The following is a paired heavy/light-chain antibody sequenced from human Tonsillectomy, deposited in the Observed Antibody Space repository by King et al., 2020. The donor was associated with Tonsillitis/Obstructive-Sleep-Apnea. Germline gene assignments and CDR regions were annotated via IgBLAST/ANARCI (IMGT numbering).Light chain of an antibody. J-gene: IGKJ1*01. V-gene: IGKV3-15*01. CDR1: QSVSSN. CDR3: QQYNNWPRT. CDR2: GAS. Sequence: EIVMTQSPATLSVSPGERATLSCRASQSVSSNLAWYQQKPGHAPRLLIYGASTRATGIPARFSGSGSGTEFTLTISSLQSEDFAVYYCQQYNNWPRTFGQGTKVEIK.
Heavy chain of an antibody. CDR1: GFAFSSYG. J-gene: IGHJ4*02. D-gene: IGHD2-2*02. CDR2: IRYDGSNK. Sequence: QVQLVESGGGVVQPGRSLRLSCAASGFAFSSYGMHWVRQAPGKGLEWVAVIRYDGSNKYYADSVKGRFSISRDNSKNTLYLQMNSLRAEDTAVYYCARDLEYQLLYADYWGQGTLVTVSS. CDR3: ARDLEYQLLYADY. V-gene: IGHV3-33*01.